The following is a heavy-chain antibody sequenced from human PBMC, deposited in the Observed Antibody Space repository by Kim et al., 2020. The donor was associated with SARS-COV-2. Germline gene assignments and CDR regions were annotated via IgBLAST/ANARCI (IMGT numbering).Heavy chain of an antibody. Sequence: SETLSLTCTVSGDSISSSYWSWIRQPPGKGFEWIGYIYYTGSTNYNPSLKSRVTISVDTSKNQFSLKMTSVTAADTAVYYGARHADYVWGSPFDYWGQG. D-gene: IGHD3-16*01. J-gene: IGHJ4*02. V-gene: IGHV4-59*08. CDR2: IYYTGST. CDR3: ARHADYVWGSPFDY. CDR1: GDSISSSY.